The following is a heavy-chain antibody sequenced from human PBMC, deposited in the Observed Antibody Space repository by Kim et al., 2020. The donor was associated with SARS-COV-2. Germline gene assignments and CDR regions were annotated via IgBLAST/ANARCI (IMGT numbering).Heavy chain of an antibody. CDR2: MNPNSGNT. CDR1: GYTFTSYD. D-gene: IGHD3-10*01. CDR3: ARGSVTMVRGVIMRSARYYYYGMDV. J-gene: IGHJ6*02. V-gene: IGHV1-8*01. Sequence: ASVKVSCKASGYTFTSYDINWVRQATGQGLEWMGWMNPNSGNTGYAQKFQGRVTMTRNTSISTAYMELSSLRSEDTAVYYCARGSVTMVRGVIMRSARYYYYGMDVWGQGTTVTVSS.